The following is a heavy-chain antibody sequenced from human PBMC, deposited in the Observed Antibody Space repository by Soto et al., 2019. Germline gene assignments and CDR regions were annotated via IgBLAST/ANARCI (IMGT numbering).Heavy chain of an antibody. CDR2: IYSSGGT. J-gene: IGHJ4*02. Sequence: SETLSLTCSVSGVSISGFYWSWIRQPAGKGLEWIGRIYSSGGTNYSPSLKSRVTMSVDTSKNQFSLRLNSVTAADTAVYYCARFTPRGGAVAGPYDYWGQGTLVTVSS. CDR1: GVSISGFY. D-gene: IGHD6-19*01. CDR3: ARFTPRGGAVAGPYDY. V-gene: IGHV4-4*07.